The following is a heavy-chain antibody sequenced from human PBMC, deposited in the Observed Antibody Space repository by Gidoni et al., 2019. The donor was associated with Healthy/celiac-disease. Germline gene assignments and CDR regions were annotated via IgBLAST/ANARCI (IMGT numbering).Heavy chain of an antibody. Sequence: QVQLLQSGAEVNTTGASVKVSCKASGYTFTSYGIRWVRQAPGQGLGWMGWISAYNGNTSYAQQIQARATMTTDTSTSTAYMELRSLRSDDTAVYYGARPTYYYGSGSYYNSFDAFDIWGQGTMVTVSS. CDR3: ARPTYYYGSGSYYNSFDAFDI. CDR1: GYTFTSYG. D-gene: IGHD3-10*01. V-gene: IGHV1-18*01. J-gene: IGHJ3*02. CDR2: ISAYNGNT.